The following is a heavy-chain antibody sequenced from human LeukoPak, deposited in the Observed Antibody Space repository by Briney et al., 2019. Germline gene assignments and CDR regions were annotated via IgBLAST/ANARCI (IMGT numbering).Heavy chain of an antibody. V-gene: IGHV4-4*02. Sequence: SETLSLTCAVSGGSISSSNWWSWVRQPPGKGLEWIGEIYHSGSTNYNPSLKSRVTISVDKSKNQFSLKLSSVTAADTAVYYCARLVVPAAPNFDYWGQGTLVTVSS. D-gene: IGHD2-2*01. CDR1: GGSISSSNW. J-gene: IGHJ4*02. CDR2: IYHSGST. CDR3: ARLVVPAAPNFDY.